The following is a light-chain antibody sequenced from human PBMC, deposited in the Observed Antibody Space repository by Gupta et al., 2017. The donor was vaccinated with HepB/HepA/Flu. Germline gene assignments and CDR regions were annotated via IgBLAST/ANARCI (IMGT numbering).Light chain of an antibody. J-gene: IGLJ2*01. CDR2: QDN. CDR3: QAWDSDTAV. Sequence: SYELAQPPSVSVSAGQTANITCSGDKLGDKFASWYQQNPGQSPLLIIYQDNKRRSGIPERFSGFNSENTATLTISGTQAMDEADYYCQAWDSDTAVFGGGTKLTVL. CDR1: KLGDKF. V-gene: IGLV3-1*01.